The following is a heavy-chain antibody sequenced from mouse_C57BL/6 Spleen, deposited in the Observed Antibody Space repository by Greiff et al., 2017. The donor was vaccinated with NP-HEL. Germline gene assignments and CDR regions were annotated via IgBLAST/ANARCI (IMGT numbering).Heavy chain of an antibody. V-gene: IGHV1-76*01. CDR3: ARFEGYYAMDY. CDR2: IYPGSGNT. Sequence: VQLQQSGAELVRPGASVKLSCKASGYTFTDYYINWVKQRPGQGLEWIARIYPGSGNTYYNEKFKGKATLTAEKSSSTAYMQLSSLTSEDSAVYFCARFEGYYAMDYWGQGTSVTVSS. CDR1: GYTFTDYY. J-gene: IGHJ4*01.